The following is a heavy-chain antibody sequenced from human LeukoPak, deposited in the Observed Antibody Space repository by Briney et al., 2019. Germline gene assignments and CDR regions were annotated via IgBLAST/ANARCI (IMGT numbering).Heavy chain of an antibody. CDR1: GYSFTSHY. J-gene: IGHJ5*02. CDR3: ARDNSIHERGWWFDP. D-gene: IGHD4-23*01. CDR2: INPRGTST. Sequence: ASVKVSCKASGYSFTSHYMHWVRQAPGQGLEWMGLINPRGTSTIYAEKFQGRIIMTRDMSTTTDYVELSSLKSDDTAVYYRARDNSIHERGWWFDPWGQGTLVTVSS. V-gene: IGHV1-46*01.